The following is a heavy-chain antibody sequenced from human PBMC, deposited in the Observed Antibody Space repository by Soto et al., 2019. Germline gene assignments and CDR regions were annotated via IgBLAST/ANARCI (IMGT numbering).Heavy chain of an antibody. V-gene: IGHV3-33*01. CDR2: IWYDGSNK. J-gene: IGHJ4*02. CDR3: ARDWNIAAAGMGFGRY. CDR1: GFTFSSYG. Sequence: QVQLVESGGGVVQPGRSLRLSCAASGFTFSSYGMHWVRQAPGKGLERVAVIWYDGSNKYYADSVKGRFTISRDNSKNTLYLQMNSLRAEDTAVYYCARDWNIAAAGMGFGRYWGQGTLVTVSS. D-gene: IGHD6-13*01.